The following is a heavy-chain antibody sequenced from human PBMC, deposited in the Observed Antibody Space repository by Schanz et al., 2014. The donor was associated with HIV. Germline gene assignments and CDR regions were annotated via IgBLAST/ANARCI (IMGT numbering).Heavy chain of an antibody. D-gene: IGHD1-26*01. CDR1: GFTFSSHW. Sequence: EVQLVESGGGLVKPGRSLRLSCTASGFTFSSHWMHWVRQAPGKGLEWVSTISASGGSTYYADSVLARFTISRDNSKNTLYLQMNSLRAEDTAVYYCAREREESIAYYYYGMDVWGQGTAVTVSS. CDR2: ISASGGST. CDR3: AREREESIAYYYYGMDV. V-gene: IGHV3-23*04. J-gene: IGHJ6*02.